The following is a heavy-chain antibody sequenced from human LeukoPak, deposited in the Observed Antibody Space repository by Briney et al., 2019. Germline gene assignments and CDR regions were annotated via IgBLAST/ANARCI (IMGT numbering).Heavy chain of an antibody. D-gene: IGHD4-17*01. CDR1: GFTFSSYS. Sequence: PGGSLRLSCAASGFTFSSYSMNWVRQAPGKGLEWVSYISSSSSTIYYADSVKGRFTISRDNSKNTLYLQMNSLRAEDTAVYYCAKPRHYDYGDYGYDAFDIWGQGTMVTVSS. J-gene: IGHJ3*02. CDR2: ISSSSSTI. V-gene: IGHV3-48*01. CDR3: AKPRHYDYGDYGYDAFDI.